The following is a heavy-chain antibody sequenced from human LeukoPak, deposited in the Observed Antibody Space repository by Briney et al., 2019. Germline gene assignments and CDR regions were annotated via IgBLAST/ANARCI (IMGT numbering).Heavy chain of an antibody. Sequence: GGSLRLSCAASGFTFSSHWRHWVRQLPGKGLVWVSRIHRDGSSTNYADSVKGRFTISRDNAKNTLYLQVNSLRAEDTAIYYCARARPDGASYFDYWGQGILVTVSS. J-gene: IGHJ4*02. D-gene: IGHD3-10*01. CDR2: IHRDGSST. V-gene: IGHV3-74*01. CDR3: ARARPDGASYFDY. CDR1: GFTFSSHW.